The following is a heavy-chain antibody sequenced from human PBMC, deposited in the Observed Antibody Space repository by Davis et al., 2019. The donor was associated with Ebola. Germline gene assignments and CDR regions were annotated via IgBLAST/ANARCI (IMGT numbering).Heavy chain of an antibody. CDR3: ARDHIAVAGTDYYYGMDV. J-gene: IGHJ6*02. CDR2: IYSGGST. Sequence: GESLKISCAASGFTVSSNYMSWVRQAPGKGLEWVSVIYSGGSTYYADSVKGRFTISRDTSKNTLYLQMNSLRAEDTAVYYCARDHIAVAGTDYYYGMDVWGQGTTVTVSS. CDR1: GFTVSSNY. D-gene: IGHD6-19*01. V-gene: IGHV3-53*01.